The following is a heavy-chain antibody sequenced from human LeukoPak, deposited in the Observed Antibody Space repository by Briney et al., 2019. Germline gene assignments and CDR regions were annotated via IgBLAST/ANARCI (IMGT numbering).Heavy chain of an antibody. CDR1: GFTFYDYA. V-gene: IGHV3-43*02. Sequence: GGALRHSCAAPGFTFYDYAMHGVRHAPGKGLECVSLTIGDSHSTFYADSVKGRFTILRDNSKNSLYLQMNRLRHDETALYYCARDTEGYIYGYYYYGMDVWGQGPRVTVSS. D-gene: IGHD5-18*01. CDR3: ARDTEGYIYGYYYYGMDV. J-gene: IGHJ6*02. CDR2: TIGDSHST.